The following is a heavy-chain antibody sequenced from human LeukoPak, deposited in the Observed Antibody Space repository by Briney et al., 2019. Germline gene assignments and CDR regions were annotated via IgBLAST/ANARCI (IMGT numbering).Heavy chain of an antibody. CDR1: GFTFSSYG. D-gene: IGHD4-17*01. CDR3: ANGYGDKGDYFDY. Sequence: GGSLRLSCAASGFTFSSYGMHWVRQAPGKGLEWVAFIRYDGSNKYYADSVKGRFTISRDNSKNTLYLQMNSLRAEDTAVYYCANGYGDKGDYFDYRGQGTLVTVSS. CDR2: IRYDGSNK. V-gene: IGHV3-30*02. J-gene: IGHJ4*02.